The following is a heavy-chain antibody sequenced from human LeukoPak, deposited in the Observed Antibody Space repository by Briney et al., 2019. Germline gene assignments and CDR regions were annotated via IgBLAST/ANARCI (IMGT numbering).Heavy chain of an antibody. J-gene: IGHJ4*02. CDR2: MYSGGST. D-gene: IGHD3-10*01. V-gene: IGHV3-53*01. CDR3: ARVGGN. Sequence: GGSLRLSCAASVLTVSRNYMSWVRQAPGKGLESVSVMYSGGSTYYADSVRGRFTISRDNSKNTLYLQMNSLRVEDTAVYYCARVGGNWGQGTLITVSS. CDR1: VLTVSRNY.